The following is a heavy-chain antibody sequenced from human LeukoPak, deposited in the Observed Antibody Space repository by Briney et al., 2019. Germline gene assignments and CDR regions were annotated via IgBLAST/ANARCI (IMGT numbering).Heavy chain of an antibody. J-gene: IGHJ3*02. Sequence: GGSLRLSCAASGFTFNSYSMNWVRQAPGKGLEWVSSISSSSTFIYYADSVRGRFTISRDNSKNTLFLQMNSLRAEDTAVYYCAREASDAFDIWGQGTMVTVSS. CDR1: GFTFNSYS. V-gene: IGHV3-21*01. CDR2: ISSSSTFI. CDR3: AREASDAFDI.